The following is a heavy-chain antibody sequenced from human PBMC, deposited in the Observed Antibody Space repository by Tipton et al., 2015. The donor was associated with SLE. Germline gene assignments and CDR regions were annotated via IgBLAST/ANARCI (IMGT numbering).Heavy chain of an antibody. CDR1: GGSFSGYY. CDR3: ARGAVAGYNWFDP. V-gene: IGHV4-34*01. CDR2: INHSGST. Sequence: TLSLTCAVYGGSFSGYYWSWIRQPPGKGLEWIGEINHSGSTNYNPSLKSRVTISVDTSKNQFSLKLSSVTAADTAVYYCARGAVAGYNWFDPWGQGTLVTVSS. J-gene: IGHJ5*02. D-gene: IGHD6-19*01.